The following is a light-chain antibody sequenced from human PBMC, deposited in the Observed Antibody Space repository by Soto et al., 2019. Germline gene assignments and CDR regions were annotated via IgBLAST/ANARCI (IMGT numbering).Light chain of an antibody. CDR1: QGIGDT. CDR2: HTS. Sequence: MRQSPAPLSVLPGEGPPSPARASQGIGDTLAWYQHKPGQTPRLLIYHTSTRSTGVPTRFSGSRSGAEFTLTINSLQSEDFEVYYCQPYNNWPRTFGQGTKVDIK. CDR3: QPYNNWPRT. V-gene: IGKV3-15*01. J-gene: IGKJ1*01.